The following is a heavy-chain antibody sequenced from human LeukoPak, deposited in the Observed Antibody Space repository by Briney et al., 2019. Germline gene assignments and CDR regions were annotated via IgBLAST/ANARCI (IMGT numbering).Heavy chain of an antibody. V-gene: IGHV4-30-4*08. CDR2: IYYSGST. CDR1: GGSISSSSYY. J-gene: IGHJ3*02. CDR3: ARINWNDAFDI. Sequence: SETLSLTCNVSGGSISSSSYYWGWIRQPPGKGLEWIGYIYYSGSTYYNPSLKSRVTISVDTSKNQFSLKLSSVTAADTAVYYCARINWNDAFDIWGQGTMVTVSS. D-gene: IGHD1-20*01.